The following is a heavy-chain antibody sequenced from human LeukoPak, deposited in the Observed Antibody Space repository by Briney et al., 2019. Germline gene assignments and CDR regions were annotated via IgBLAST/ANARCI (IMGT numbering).Heavy chain of an antibody. Sequence: ASVKVSCKASGYTFTSYDINWVRHATGQGLELMGWMNPNSGNTGYAQKFQGRVTMTRNTSISTAYMELSSLRSEDTAVYYCASSRHSYGTGAFDIWGQGTMVTVSS. CDR2: MNPNSGNT. D-gene: IGHD5-18*01. J-gene: IGHJ3*02. CDR1: GYTFTSYD. CDR3: ASSRHSYGTGAFDI. V-gene: IGHV1-8*01.